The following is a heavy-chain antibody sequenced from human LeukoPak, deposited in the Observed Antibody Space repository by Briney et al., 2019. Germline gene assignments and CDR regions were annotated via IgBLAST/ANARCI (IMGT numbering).Heavy chain of an antibody. Sequence: GGSLRLSCAASGLTFSSFGMHWVRQSPDKGLDWVAVISYDGSNKYYADSVKGRFTVSRDNSQNTLYLQMNSLRVEDTAEYYCAQNRATDYYGSGSFPDYWGQGTLVTVSS. J-gene: IGHJ4*02. CDR1: GLTFSSFG. CDR2: ISYDGSNK. CDR3: AQNRATDYYGSGSFPDY. V-gene: IGHV3-30*18. D-gene: IGHD3-10*01.